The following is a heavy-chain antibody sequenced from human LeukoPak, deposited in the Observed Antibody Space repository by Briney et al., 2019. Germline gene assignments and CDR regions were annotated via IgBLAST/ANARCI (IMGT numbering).Heavy chain of an antibody. Sequence: GGSLRLSCAASGLTFSSYAMSWVRQAPGKGLEWVSAISGSGGSTYYADSVKGRFTISRDNYKNTLYLQMNSLRAEDTAVYYCAKGDYSSGWGYWGQGTLVTVSS. CDR3: AKGDYSSGWGY. CDR1: GLTFSSYA. CDR2: ISGSGGST. V-gene: IGHV3-23*01. J-gene: IGHJ4*02. D-gene: IGHD6-19*01.